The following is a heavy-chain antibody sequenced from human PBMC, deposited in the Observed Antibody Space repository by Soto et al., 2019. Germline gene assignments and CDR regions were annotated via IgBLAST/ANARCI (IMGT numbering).Heavy chain of an antibody. CDR1: GFTFSSYA. CDR3: AKDVGSSSWHSWMGYWFDP. V-gene: IGHV3-23*01. Sequence: GGSLRLSCAASGFTFSSYAMSWVRQAPGKGLEWVSAISGSGGSTYYADSVKGRFTISRDNSKNTLYLQMNSLRAEDTAVYYCAKDVGSSSWHSWMGYWFDPWGQGTLVTVSS. J-gene: IGHJ5*02. D-gene: IGHD6-13*01. CDR2: ISGSGGST.